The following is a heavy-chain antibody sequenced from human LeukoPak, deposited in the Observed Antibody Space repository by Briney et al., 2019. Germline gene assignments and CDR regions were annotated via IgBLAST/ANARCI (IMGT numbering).Heavy chain of an antibody. Sequence: SETLSLTCTVSGGSISSGGYYWSWIRQHPGKGLEWIGYIYYSGGTNYNPSLKSRVTISRNTSKNQFSLKLTSVTAADTAVYYCARQTHYTPAFDYWGQGTLVTVSS. D-gene: IGHD2-15*01. J-gene: IGHJ4*02. V-gene: IGHV4-61*08. CDR2: IYYSGGT. CDR3: ARQTHYTPAFDY. CDR1: GGSISSGGYY.